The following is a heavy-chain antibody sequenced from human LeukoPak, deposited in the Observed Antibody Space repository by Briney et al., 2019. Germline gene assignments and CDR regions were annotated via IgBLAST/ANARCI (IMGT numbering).Heavy chain of an antibody. Sequence: GGSPRLSCAASGFTFSSYAMSWVRQAPGKGLEWVSAISGSGGSTYYADSVKGRFTISRDNSKNTLYLQMNSLRAEDTAVYYCAKGRYSSSSGGYFDYWGQGTLVTVSS. CDR3: AKGRYSSSSGGYFDY. D-gene: IGHD6-6*01. CDR1: GFTFSSYA. CDR2: ISGSGGST. V-gene: IGHV3-23*01. J-gene: IGHJ4*02.